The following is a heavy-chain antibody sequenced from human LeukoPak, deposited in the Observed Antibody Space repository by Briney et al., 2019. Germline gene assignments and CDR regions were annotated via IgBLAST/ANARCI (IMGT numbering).Heavy chain of an antibody. Sequence: PGGPLRLSCAASGFTFSNYALHWVRQAPGKGLEWVAVISYDGSNKFYADSVRGRFTISRDNSKNTLFLQMNSLRPEDTAVYYCARGPDYDILADYFDYWGQGTLVTVSS. J-gene: IGHJ4*02. CDR1: GFTFSNYA. V-gene: IGHV3-30*04. CDR3: ARGPDYDILADYFDY. D-gene: IGHD3-9*01. CDR2: ISYDGSNK.